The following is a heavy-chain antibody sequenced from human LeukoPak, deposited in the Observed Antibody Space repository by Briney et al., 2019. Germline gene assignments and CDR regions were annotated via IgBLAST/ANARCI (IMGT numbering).Heavy chain of an antibody. D-gene: IGHD3-3*01. CDR1: GASTSNFF. CDR3: ARIGDFWSGYHLKRYNWFDP. CDR2: IYTDGST. J-gene: IGHJ5*02. Sequence: PSQTLSLTCTLSGASTSNFFWGWIRQPAGKGLEWIGRIYTDGSTNPNPSLRGRLTMSLDTTKNQFYLKLTSVTDADTAVYYCARIGDFWSGYHLKRYNWFDPWGQGTLVTVSS. V-gene: IGHV4-4*07.